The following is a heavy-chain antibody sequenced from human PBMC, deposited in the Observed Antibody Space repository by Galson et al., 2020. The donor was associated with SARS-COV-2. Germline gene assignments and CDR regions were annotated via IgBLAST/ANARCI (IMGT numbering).Heavy chain of an antibody. CDR2: ISSSSSYI. CDR3: ARAGYSSTWTLGDAFDV. D-gene: IGHD6-13*01. Sequence: GESLKISCAASGFTFSSYSMNWVRQAPGKGLEWVSSISSSSSYIYYADSVKGRFTISRDNSNNTLYLQMSSLRPEDTAVYFCARAGYSSTWTLGDAFDVWGQGTLVTVSS. CDR1: GFTFSSYS. J-gene: IGHJ3*01. V-gene: IGHV3-21*01.